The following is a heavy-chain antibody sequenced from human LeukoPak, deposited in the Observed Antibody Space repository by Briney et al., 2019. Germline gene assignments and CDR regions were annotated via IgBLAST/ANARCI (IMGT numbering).Heavy chain of an antibody. V-gene: IGHV3-23*01. J-gene: IGHJ4*02. CDR2: ISGSGNNT. D-gene: IGHD3-22*01. CDR3: ARVEYYYDSSGPDY. CDR1: GFTFSNSA. Sequence: GGSLRLSCVASGFTFSNSALSWVRQAPGKGLEWVSGISGSGNNTYYTDTVKGRFTISRDNSKNTLYLQMNSLRAGDTAVYYCARVEYYYDSSGPDYWGQGTLVTVSS.